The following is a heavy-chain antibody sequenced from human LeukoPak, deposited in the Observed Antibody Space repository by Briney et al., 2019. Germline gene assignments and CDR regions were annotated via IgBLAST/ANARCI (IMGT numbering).Heavy chain of an antibody. J-gene: IGHJ4*02. V-gene: IGHV3-30*09. D-gene: IGHD6-19*01. Sequence: GGSLRLSCAASGFTFSSSAMHWVRQAPGKGLEWVAIISDDGSNKYYADSVKGRFAISRDNSKNTPYLQMNSLRTEDTAVYYCARESSGSTADYSSGWYLGNLDYWGQGTLVTVSS. CDR3: ARESSGSTADYSSGWYLGNLDY. CDR1: GFTFSSSA. CDR2: ISDDGSNK.